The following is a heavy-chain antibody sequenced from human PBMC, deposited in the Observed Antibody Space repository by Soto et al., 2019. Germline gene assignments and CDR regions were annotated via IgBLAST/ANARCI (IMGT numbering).Heavy chain of an antibody. J-gene: IGHJ4*02. D-gene: IGHD3-9*01. V-gene: IGHV4-39*01. CDR1: GGSMSSSSYY. CDR3: ARGFDILTFGFRLGY. Sequence: KPSETLSLTCTVSGGSMSSSSYYWGWIRQPPGKGLEWIANMYFSGFYSGSTSYNPSLKSRVTISVDTSKNQFSLQVRSVTAVDTAVYYCARGFDILTFGFRLGYWGQGTLVTVSS. CDR2: MYFSGFYSGST.